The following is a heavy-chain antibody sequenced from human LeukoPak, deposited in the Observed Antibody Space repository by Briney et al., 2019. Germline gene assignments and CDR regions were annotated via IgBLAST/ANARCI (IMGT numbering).Heavy chain of an antibody. V-gene: IGHV4-59*08. CDR2: IYYSGSS. CDR1: GGSISSHY. D-gene: IGHD1-26*01. CDR3: ARHRVSGSSYSALEY. Sequence: SETLSLTCTVSGGSISSHYWSWIRQPPGKGLEWTGYIYYSGSSNYNPSLKSRVIISVDTSKNHFSLNLSSVTAADTAVYYCARHRVSGSSYSALEYWGQGTLVTVSS. J-gene: IGHJ4*02.